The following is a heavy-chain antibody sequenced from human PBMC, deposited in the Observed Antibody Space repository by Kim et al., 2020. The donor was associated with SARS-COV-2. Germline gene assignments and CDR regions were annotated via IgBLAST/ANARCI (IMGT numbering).Heavy chain of an antibody. J-gene: IGHJ4*02. V-gene: IGHV3-43*02. CDR2: ISGDGGST. CDR3: AKDFGSDIVVVPAAEAPDY. Sequence: GGSLRLSCAASGFTFDDYAMHWVRQAPGKGLEWVSLISGDGGSTYYADSVKGRFTISRDNSKNSLYLQMNSLRTEDTALYYCAKDFGSDIVVVPAAEAPDYWGQGTLVTVSS. CDR1: GFTFDDYA. D-gene: IGHD2-2*01.